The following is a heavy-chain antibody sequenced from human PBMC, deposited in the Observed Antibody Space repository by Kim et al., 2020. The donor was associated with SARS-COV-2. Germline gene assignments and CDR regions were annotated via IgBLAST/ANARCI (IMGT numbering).Heavy chain of an antibody. D-gene: IGHD3-10*01. V-gene: IGHV4-59*08. CDR3: ARHENSGTYPLDT. CDR2: VHPTGRT. CDR1: GDSISNYY. J-gene: IGHJ1*01. Sequence: SETLSLTCFVSGDSISNYYWSWIRQPPGKGLEWVACVHPTGRTMYNPSLKSRVPISLDTSQNLFSLTLRSVTVADTAVYYCARHENSGTYPLDTWGQGTPLTVSS.